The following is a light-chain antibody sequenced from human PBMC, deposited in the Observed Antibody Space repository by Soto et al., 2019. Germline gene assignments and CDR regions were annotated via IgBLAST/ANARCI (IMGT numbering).Light chain of an antibody. V-gene: IGLV1-44*01. J-gene: IGLJ2*01. Sequence: QSVLTQPPSASGTPGQRVTLSCSGTSSNIGSNSVNWYQHLPGTAPKLLIFGNNQWPAGVPDRFSGSKSGTSASLAISGLQSEDEADYYCAVWDDSLNGVLFGGGTKLTGL. CDR1: SSNIGSNS. CDR3: AVWDDSLNGVL. CDR2: GNN.